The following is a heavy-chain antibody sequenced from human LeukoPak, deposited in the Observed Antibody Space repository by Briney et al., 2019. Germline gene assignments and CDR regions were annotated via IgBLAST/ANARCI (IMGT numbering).Heavy chain of an antibody. CDR1: GFTFSSYG. V-gene: IGHV3-30*18. J-gene: IGHJ6*02. Sequence: PGGSLRLSCAASGFTFSSYGMHWVRQAPGKGLAWVTVISYDGSNKYYADSVKGRFTISRDNSKNTLYLQMNSPRAEDTAVYYCAKCESLRSPQLWDYYYGMDVWGQGTTVTVSS. CDR2: ISYDGSNK. CDR3: AKCESLRSPQLWDYYYGMDV. D-gene: IGHD5-18*01.